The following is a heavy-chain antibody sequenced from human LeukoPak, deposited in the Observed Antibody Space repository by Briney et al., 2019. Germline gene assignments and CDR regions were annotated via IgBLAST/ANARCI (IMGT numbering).Heavy chain of an antibody. CDR2: IYSGGST. V-gene: IGHV3-66*01. CDR3: ARDCSSGCRGY. CDR1: GFTVSSNY. D-gene: IGHD6-19*01. Sequence: PGGSLRLSCAASGFTVSSNYMSWVRQAPGKGLEWVSVIYSGGSTYYADSVKGRFTISRDNSKNTLYPQMNSLRAEDTAVYYCARDCSSGCRGYWGQGTLVTVSS. J-gene: IGHJ4*02.